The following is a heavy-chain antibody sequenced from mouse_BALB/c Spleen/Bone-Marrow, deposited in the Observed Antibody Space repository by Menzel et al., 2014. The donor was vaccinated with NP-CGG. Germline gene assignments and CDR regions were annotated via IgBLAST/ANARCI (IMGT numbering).Heavy chain of an antibody. J-gene: IGHJ3*01. Sequence: VQLQQSGGGLAKPGGSLKLSCAASGFTFSDYYMYWVRQTPEKRLEWVATISDGGSYTYYPDSVKGRFTISRDNAKNNLYLQMSSLKSEDTAMYYCAREDDDGSWFAYWGQGTLVTVSA. D-gene: IGHD2-12*01. CDR2: ISDGGSYT. CDR1: GFTFSDYY. V-gene: IGHV5-4*02. CDR3: AREDDDGSWFAY.